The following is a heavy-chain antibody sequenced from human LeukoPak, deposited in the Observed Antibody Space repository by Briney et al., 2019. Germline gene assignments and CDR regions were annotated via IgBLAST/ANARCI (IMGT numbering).Heavy chain of an antibody. J-gene: IGHJ3*02. CDR3: SAFGVVISDAFDI. CDR1: GYSFTSYW. CDR2: IYPGDSDT. D-gene: IGHD3-3*01. Sequence: GESLKISCKGSGYSFTSYWIGCVRQMPGKGLEWMGIIYPGDSDTRYSPSFQGQVTISADKSISTAYLQWSSLKASDTAMYYCSAFGVVISDAFDIWGQGTMVTVSS. V-gene: IGHV5-51*01.